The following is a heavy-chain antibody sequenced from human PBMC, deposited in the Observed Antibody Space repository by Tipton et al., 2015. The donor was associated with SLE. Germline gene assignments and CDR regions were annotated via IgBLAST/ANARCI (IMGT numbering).Heavy chain of an antibody. CDR2: ISYSGST. Sequence: TLSLTCAVYGRSFNDYYWNWIRQYPGKGLEWIGYISYSGSTNYNSSLKSRLTISVDTSKNQFSLKLSSVTAADTAVYYCARDFFDFRFDPWGQGTLVTVSS. V-gene: IGHV4-34*09. D-gene: IGHD3-3*01. J-gene: IGHJ5*02. CDR1: GRSFNDYY. CDR3: ARDFFDFRFDP.